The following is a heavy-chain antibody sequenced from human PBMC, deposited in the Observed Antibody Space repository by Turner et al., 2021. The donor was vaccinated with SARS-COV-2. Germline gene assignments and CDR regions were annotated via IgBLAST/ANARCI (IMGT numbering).Heavy chain of an antibody. CDR1: GFTFSVYA. Sequence: QVQLVESGGGVVQPGRSLRLSCAASGFTFSVYAMHWVRQAPGKGLEWVALISCDGSNEYYADSVKGRFTISRDNSKNTLYLQMNSLRAEYTSVYYCARAYSGSYFGAFDIWGQGTMVTISS. CDR3: ARAYSGSYFGAFDI. CDR2: ISCDGSNE. J-gene: IGHJ3*02. V-gene: IGHV3-30-3*01. D-gene: IGHD1-26*01.